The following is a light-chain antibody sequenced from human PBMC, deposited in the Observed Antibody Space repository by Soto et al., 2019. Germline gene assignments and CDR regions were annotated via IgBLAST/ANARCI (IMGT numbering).Light chain of an antibody. Sequence: EIVMTQSPATLSVSPGERATLSCRASQSVSSNLAWYQQKPGQAPWLLIYGASTRATGIPARFSGSGSGTEFTLTISSLQSEDFAVYYCQQYNNCPGTFGPGTKVDIK. CDR3: QQYNNCPGT. V-gene: IGKV3-15*01. J-gene: IGKJ3*01. CDR1: QSVSSN. CDR2: GAS.